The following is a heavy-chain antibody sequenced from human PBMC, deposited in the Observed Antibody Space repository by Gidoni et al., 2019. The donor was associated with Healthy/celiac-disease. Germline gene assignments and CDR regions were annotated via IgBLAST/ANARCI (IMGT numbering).Heavy chain of an antibody. CDR1: GGSFSGYY. V-gene: IGHV4-34*01. CDR3: ARSVIYGHYGMDV. Sequence: QVQLQQWGARLLKPSETLSLTCAVYGGSFSGYYWSWIRQPPGKGLEWIGEINHSGRTNYNPSLKSRVTISVDTSKNQFSLKLSSVTAADTAVYYCARSVIYGHYGMDVWGQGTTVTVSS. D-gene: IGHD3-22*01. CDR2: INHSGRT. J-gene: IGHJ6*02.